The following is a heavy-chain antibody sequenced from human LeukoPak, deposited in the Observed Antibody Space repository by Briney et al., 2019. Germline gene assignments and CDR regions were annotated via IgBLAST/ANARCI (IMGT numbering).Heavy chain of an antibody. V-gene: IGHV3-30*18. CDR2: ISYDGNDK. J-gene: IGHJ6*02. CDR3: AKDSVWFGDLLGGMDV. D-gene: IGHD3-10*01. Sequence: GGSLRLSCVASGFTFSKYGMHWVRQAPGKGLEWVAVISYDGNDKYYADSVKGRFTISRDISKNTLYLQMNTLRTEDTAVYYCAKDSVWFGDLLGGMDVWGQGTTVTVSS. CDR1: GFTFSKYG.